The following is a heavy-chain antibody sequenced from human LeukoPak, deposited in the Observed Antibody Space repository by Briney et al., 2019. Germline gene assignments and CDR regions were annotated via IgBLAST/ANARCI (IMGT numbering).Heavy chain of an antibody. V-gene: IGHV3-7*01. Sequence: GGSLRLSCAASGFTFSSYGMYWVRQAPGKGLEWVANIKTDGSQIYYVDSVKGRFTISRDNAKNSLYLQMNSLRAEDTAVYYCARDLNWETYWGQGTLVSVSS. CDR1: GFTFSSYG. CDR3: ARDLNWETY. J-gene: IGHJ4*02. D-gene: IGHD7-27*01. CDR2: IKTDGSQI.